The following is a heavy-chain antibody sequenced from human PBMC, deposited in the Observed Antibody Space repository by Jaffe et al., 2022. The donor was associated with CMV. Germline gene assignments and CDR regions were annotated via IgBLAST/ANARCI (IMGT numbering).Heavy chain of an antibody. Sequence: QVQLVESGGGVVQPGRSLRLSCVASGFIFSSYGMHWVRQAPGRGLEWVAVLSHDGADEYYADSVKGRFTISRDNLKNTLTLQMSSLRAEDTAVYYCAKRSYGDYGGFDLWGQGTLVTVSS. CDR1: GFIFSSYG. D-gene: IGHD4-17*01. J-gene: IGHJ4*02. CDR2: LSHDGADE. V-gene: IGHV3-30*18. CDR3: AKRSYGDYGGFDL.